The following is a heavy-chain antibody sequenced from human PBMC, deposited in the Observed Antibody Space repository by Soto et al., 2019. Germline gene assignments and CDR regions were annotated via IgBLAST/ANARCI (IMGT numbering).Heavy chain of an antibody. Sequence: QVQLQQWGARLLKPSETLSLNCAVTGGSLSGYYWSWIRQPPGKGLEWIGEVKDGGHTNYNPSLRGRVTISPDTSNNQFSLRLNSVTAADTGVYYCARGQEGVVATHWEQGSLVTVSS. D-gene: IGHD5-12*01. CDR1: GGSLSGYY. J-gene: IGHJ4*02. V-gene: IGHV4-34*01. CDR3: ARGQEGVVATH. CDR2: VKDGGHT.